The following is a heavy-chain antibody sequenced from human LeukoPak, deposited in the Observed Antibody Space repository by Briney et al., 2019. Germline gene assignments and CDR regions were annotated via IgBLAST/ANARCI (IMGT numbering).Heavy chain of an antibody. CDR3: ARGNRRLGYYGSGSRLPFDS. CDR1: GGSFSAYDY. Sequence: SETLSLTCGVYGGSFSAYDYWIWIRQPPGKGLEWIGELNHNGITSYNPSLKSRVTISIDTSKNQFSLKLNSVTAADTAVYYCARGNRRLGYYGSGSRLPFDSWGQGTLVTVSS. D-gene: IGHD3-10*01. J-gene: IGHJ4*02. CDR2: LNHNGIT. V-gene: IGHV4-34*01.